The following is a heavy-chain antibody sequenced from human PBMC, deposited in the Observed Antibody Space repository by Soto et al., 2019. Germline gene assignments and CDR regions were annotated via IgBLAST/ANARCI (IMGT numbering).Heavy chain of an antibody. D-gene: IGHD2-15*01. Sequence: QVQLVQSGAEVKKPGASVKVSCKASGYTFTSYDINWVRQATGQGLEWMGWMNPNSGNTGYAQKFQGRGTMTRNTSISTAYMELSSLRSEDTAVYYCAREGIVEPYYYYYMDVWGKGTTVTVSS. CDR3: AREGIVEPYYYYYMDV. CDR2: MNPNSGNT. CDR1: GYTFTSYD. J-gene: IGHJ6*03. V-gene: IGHV1-8*01.